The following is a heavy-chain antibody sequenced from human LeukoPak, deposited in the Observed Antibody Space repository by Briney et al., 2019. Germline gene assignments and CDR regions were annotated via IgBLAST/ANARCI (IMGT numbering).Heavy chain of an antibody. CDR3: ARGTPRVVVVAASYFDY. J-gene: IGHJ4*02. V-gene: IGHV3-11*06. CDR2: ISSSSSYI. Sequence: GGSLRLSCAASGFTFSDYYMSWIRQAPGKGLEWVSSISSSSSYIYYADSVKGRFTISRDNAKNSLYLQMNSLRAEDTAVYYCARGTPRVVVVAASYFDYWGQGTLVTVSS. D-gene: IGHD2-15*01. CDR1: GFTFSDYY.